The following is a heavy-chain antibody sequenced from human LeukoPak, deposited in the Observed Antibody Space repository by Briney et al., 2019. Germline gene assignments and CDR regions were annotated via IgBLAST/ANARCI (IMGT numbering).Heavy chain of an antibody. CDR3: ARDRGPRTGFMVREAYDY. D-gene: IGHD3-10*01. J-gene: IGHJ4*02. CDR1: GFTISDYW. CDR2: INTDGSIT. Sequence: PGGSLRLSCAASGFTISDYWIDWVRQARGKGLVWVSRINTDGSITNYADSVKGRFSISRDNAKNTLYLQMSSLRAEDTAVYYCARDRGPRTGFMVREAYDYWGQGTLVTVSS. V-gene: IGHV3-74*01.